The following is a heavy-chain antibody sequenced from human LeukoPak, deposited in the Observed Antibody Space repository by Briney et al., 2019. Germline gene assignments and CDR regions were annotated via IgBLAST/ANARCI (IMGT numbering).Heavy chain of an antibody. Sequence: GGSLRLSCAASGFTFSSYSMNWVRQAPGKGLEWVSSISSSSSYIYYADSVKGRFTISRDNAKNSLYLQMNSLRAEDTAVYYCARAGHYDILTGYYRSPYFDYWGQGTLVTVSS. CDR2: ISSSSSYI. J-gene: IGHJ4*02. D-gene: IGHD3-9*01. CDR3: ARAGHYDILTGYYRSPYFDY. CDR1: GFTFSSYS. V-gene: IGHV3-21*01.